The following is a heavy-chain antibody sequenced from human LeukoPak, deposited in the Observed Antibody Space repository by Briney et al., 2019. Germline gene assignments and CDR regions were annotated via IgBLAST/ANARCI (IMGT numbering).Heavy chain of an antibody. V-gene: IGHV3-30*03. CDR1: GFTFRRYG. Sequence: GGSLRLSCAASGFTFRRYGMHWVRQAPGKGLEWLSVISYDGSNKYYADSVKGRFTISRDNSKNTLYLQMNSLRAEDTAVYYCARDRRDGYNLLDYWGQGTLVTVSS. J-gene: IGHJ4*02. CDR2: ISYDGSNK. D-gene: IGHD5-24*01. CDR3: ARDRRDGYNLLDY.